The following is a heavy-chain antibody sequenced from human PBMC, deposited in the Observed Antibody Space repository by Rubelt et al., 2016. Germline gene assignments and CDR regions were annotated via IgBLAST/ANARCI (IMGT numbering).Heavy chain of an antibody. J-gene: IGHJ4*02. CDR2: ISYDGSNK. V-gene: IGHV3-30*03. CDR3: ARRSSSLAY. D-gene: IGHD6-13*01. Sequence: GKGLEWVAVISYDGSNKYYADSVKGRFTISRDNSKNTLYLQMNSLRAEDTAVYYCARRSSSLAYWGQGTLVTVSS.